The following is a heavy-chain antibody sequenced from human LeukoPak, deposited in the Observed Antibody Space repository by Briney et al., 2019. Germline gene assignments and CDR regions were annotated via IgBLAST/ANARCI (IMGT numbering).Heavy chain of an antibody. CDR3: ARDVTMVRGVIITAPGNDAFDI. D-gene: IGHD3-10*01. CDR2: ISAYNGNT. J-gene: IGHJ3*02. CDR1: GYTFVSHG. V-gene: IGHV1-18*01. Sequence: ASVKVSCKAAGYTFVSHGISWVRLAPGQGLEWMGWISAYNGNTNYAQKLQGRVTMTTDTSTSTAYMELRSLRSDDTAVYYCARDVTMVRGVIITAPGNDAFDIWGQGTMVTVSS.